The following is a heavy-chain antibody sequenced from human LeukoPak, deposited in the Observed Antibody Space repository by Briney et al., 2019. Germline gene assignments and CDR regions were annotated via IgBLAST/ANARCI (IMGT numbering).Heavy chain of an antibody. CDR1: GGPISSGGYS. CDR2: IYHSGST. J-gene: IGHJ6*02. CDR3: ATTSGYYDFWSGYHRSDYGMDV. V-gene: IGHV4-30-2*01. D-gene: IGHD3-3*01. Sequence: SETLSLTCAVSGGPISSGGYSWSWIRQPPGKGLEWIGYIYHSGSTYYHPSLKSRVTISVDRSKNQFSLKLSSVTAADTAVYYCATTSGYYDFWSGYHRSDYGMDVWGQGTTVTVSS.